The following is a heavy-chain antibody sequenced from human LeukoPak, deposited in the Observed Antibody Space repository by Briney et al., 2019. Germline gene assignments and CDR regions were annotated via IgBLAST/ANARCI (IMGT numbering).Heavy chain of an antibody. CDR1: GYTFTGYY. Sequence: ASVKVSCKASGYTFTGYYMHWVRRAPGQGRRWMGWFNPNSGGTNYAQKFQGRVTMTRDTSISTAYMELSRLRSDDTAVYYCARDRGYSGYDAWFDPWGQGTLVTVSS. V-gene: IGHV1-2*02. CDR2: FNPNSGGT. CDR3: ARDRGYSGYDAWFDP. J-gene: IGHJ5*02. D-gene: IGHD5-12*01.